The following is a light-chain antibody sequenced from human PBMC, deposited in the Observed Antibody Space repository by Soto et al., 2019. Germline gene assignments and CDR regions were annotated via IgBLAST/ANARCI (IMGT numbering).Light chain of an antibody. CDR3: QQYYSTWGT. CDR2: GTS. J-gene: IGKJ1*01. Sequence: EVVLTQSPGTLSLSPGERATLSCRASQSVSSTYLAWYRQKPGQAPRLLIYGTSSRATGIPDRFSGSGSGTDFTLTISSLQAEDVAVYYCQQYYSTWGTFGQGTKVEIK. CDR1: QSVSSTY. V-gene: IGKV3-20*01.